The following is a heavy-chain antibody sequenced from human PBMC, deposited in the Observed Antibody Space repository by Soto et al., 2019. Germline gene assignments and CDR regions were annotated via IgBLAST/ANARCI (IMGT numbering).Heavy chain of an antibody. J-gene: IGHJ2*01. CDR3: TRLQPADWYFDL. Sequence: QVQLQESGPGLVKPSGTLSLTCAVSGGSVSNTYCWSWVRQPPGKGLEWIGEMYHNGNTNYNPSLKSRXXMXVXXSKNHFSLKLTAVTAADTAVYYCTRLQPADWYFDLWGRGTLVSVSS. CDR2: MYHNGNT. CDR1: GGSVSNTYC. D-gene: IGHD6-13*01. V-gene: IGHV4-4*02.